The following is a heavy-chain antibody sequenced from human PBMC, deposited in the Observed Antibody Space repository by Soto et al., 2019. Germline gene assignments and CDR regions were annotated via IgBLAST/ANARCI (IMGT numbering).Heavy chain of an antibody. CDR3: AREGRYFDWLFPRAYYHYGMDV. V-gene: IGHV4-4*07. J-gene: IGHJ6*02. Sequence: SETLSRTWTVSGGSISSYYWSWIRQPAGKGLEWIGRIYTSGSTNYNPSLKSRVTMSVDTSKNQFSLKLSSVTAADTAVYYCAREGRYFDWLFPRAYYHYGMDVWGQGTTVTVSS. CDR2: IYTSGST. CDR1: GGSISSYY. D-gene: IGHD3-9*01.